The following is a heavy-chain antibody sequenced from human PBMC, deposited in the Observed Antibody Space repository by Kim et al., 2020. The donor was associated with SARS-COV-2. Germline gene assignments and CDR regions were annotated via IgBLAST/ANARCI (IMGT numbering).Heavy chain of an antibody. V-gene: IGHV1-69*04. CDR3: AQHYLPTEHYFDY. CDR2: IIPILGIA. CDR1: GGTFSSYA. Sequence: SVKVSCKASGGTFSSYAISWVRQAPGQGLEWMGRIIPILGIANYAQKFQGRVTITADKSTSTAYMELSSLRSEDTAVYYCAQHYLPTEHYFDYWGQGTLVTVSS. D-gene: IGHD2-21*01. J-gene: IGHJ4*02.